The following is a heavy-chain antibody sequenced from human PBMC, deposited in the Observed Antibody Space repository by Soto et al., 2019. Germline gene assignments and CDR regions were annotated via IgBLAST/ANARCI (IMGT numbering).Heavy chain of an antibody. V-gene: IGHV4-4*07. D-gene: IGHD6-13*01. Sequence: GTLSLTCTVSGDSMNTYHWSWIRQPSGKGLEWIGHVHSSGSTNYNPSLKSRVTMSVGTSKNQFSLRLMSVTAADTAVYYCARDQGVAAAGITWFDPWGQGSRVTVSS. J-gene: IGHJ5*02. CDR2: VHSSGST. CDR1: GDSMNTYH. CDR3: ARDQGVAAAGITWFDP.